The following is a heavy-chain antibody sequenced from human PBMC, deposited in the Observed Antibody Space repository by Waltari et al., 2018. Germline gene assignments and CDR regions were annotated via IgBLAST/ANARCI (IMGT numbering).Heavy chain of an antibody. Sequence: QPHLQESGPGLVNPSETLSLTCNVSGDSISRGTPYWGWIRQPPGRRLEWIGTVYYSGSIYYNPFLKNRITVSVDTSKNQFSLKMTYVTAADTAIYYCARLVGTMDRGVRTRIDSWGRGIWVTVSS. CDR2: VYYSGSI. CDR3: ARLVGTMDRGVRTRIDS. CDR1: GDSISRGTPY. J-gene: IGHJ5*01. V-gene: IGHV4-39*01. D-gene: IGHD3-10*01.